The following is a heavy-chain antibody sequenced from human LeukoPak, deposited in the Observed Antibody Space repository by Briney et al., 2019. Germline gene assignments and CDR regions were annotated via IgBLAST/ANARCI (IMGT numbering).Heavy chain of an antibody. J-gene: IGHJ4*02. CDR2: IKQDGSEK. CDR3: ARDHSSGWAFDY. D-gene: IGHD6-19*01. CDR1: GFTLSSYW. Sequence: YPGGSLRLSCAASGFTLSSYWMSWVRQPPGKGLEWVANIKQDGSEKYYVDSVKGRFAISRDNAKNSLYLQMDSLRAEDTAFYFCARDHSSGWAFDYWGQGTLVTVSS. V-gene: IGHV3-7*05.